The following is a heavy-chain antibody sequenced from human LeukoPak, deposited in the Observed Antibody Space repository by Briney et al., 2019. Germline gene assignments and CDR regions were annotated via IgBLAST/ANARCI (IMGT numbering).Heavy chain of an antibody. J-gene: IGHJ4*02. CDR3: ARDLNWETY. V-gene: IGHV3-23*01. CDR2: NSGSGGST. Sequence: GGALRLFCAASGFTFSSYAMRGVRQAPGKGLEGGSANSGSGGSTYYADSVKGRFTISRDNAKNSLYLQMNSLRAEDTAVYYCARDLNWETYWGQGTLVSVTS. D-gene: IGHD7-27*01. CDR1: GFTFSSYA.